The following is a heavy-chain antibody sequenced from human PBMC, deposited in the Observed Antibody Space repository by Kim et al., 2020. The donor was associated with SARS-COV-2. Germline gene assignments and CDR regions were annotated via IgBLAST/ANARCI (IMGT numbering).Heavy chain of an antibody. CDR2: IGTAGDT. CDR3: AREKGGHSSTLGYYYYYGMDV. CDR1: GFTFSSYD. V-gene: IGHV3-13*04. D-gene: IGHD2-15*01. Sequence: GGSLRLSCAASGFTFSSYDMHWVRQATGKGLEWVSAIGTAGDTYYPGSVKGRFTISRENAKNSLYLQMNSLRAGDTAVYYCAREKGGHSSTLGYYYYYGMDVWGQGTTVTVSS. J-gene: IGHJ6*02.